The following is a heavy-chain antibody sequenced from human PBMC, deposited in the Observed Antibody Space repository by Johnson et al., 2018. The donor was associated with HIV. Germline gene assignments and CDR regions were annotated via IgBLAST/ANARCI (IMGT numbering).Heavy chain of an antibody. D-gene: IGHD5-24*01. CDR3: AKDGYRAALDV. CDR2: ISASGGST. Sequence: EQLVESGGGVVQPGRSLRLSCAASGFTFSSYAMSWVRQAPGTGLEWVSGISASGGSTYDADSVKGRFTISRDNARNTLYLQMNSLRAEDTAVHYCAKDGYRAALDVWGQGTMVTVST. CDR1: GFTFSSYA. J-gene: IGHJ3*01. V-gene: IGHV3-23*04.